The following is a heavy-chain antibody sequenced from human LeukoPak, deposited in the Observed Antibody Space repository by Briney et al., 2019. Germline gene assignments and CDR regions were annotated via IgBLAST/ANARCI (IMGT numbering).Heavy chain of an antibody. J-gene: IGHJ5*02. CDR3: ARDPGGGFDP. V-gene: IGHV1-69*05. CDR2: IIPIFGTA. Sequence: SVKVSCKASGGTFSSYAISWVRQAPGQGLEWMGGIIPIFGTANYAQKFQGRVTITTDESTSTAHMELSSLRSEDTAVYYCARDPGGGFDPWGQGTLVTVSS. CDR1: GGTFSSYA. D-gene: IGHD1-14*01.